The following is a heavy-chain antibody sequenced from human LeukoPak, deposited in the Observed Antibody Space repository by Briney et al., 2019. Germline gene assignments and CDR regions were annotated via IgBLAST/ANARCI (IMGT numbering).Heavy chain of an antibody. V-gene: IGHV1-18*01. J-gene: IGHJ5*02. Sequence: GASVKVSCKASGYTFTSYGISWVRQAPGQGLEWMGWISAYNGNTNYAQKLQGRVTMTEDTSTDTAYMELNSLRAEDTAVYYCARDLAAANWFDPWGQGTLVTVSS. D-gene: IGHD6-13*01. CDR3: ARDLAAANWFDP. CDR2: ISAYNGNT. CDR1: GYTFTSYG.